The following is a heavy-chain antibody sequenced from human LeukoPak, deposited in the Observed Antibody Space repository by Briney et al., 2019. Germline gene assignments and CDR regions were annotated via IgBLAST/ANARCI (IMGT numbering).Heavy chain of an antibody. D-gene: IGHD2-2*01. CDR1: GGTFSSYA. Sequence: SVKVSYKASGGTFSSYAISWVRQAPGQGLEWMGGIIPIFGTANYAQKFQGRVTITADKSTSTAYMELSSLRSEDTAVYYCARGAVIVPAAMTIYYYYYYMDVWGKGTTVTVSS. V-gene: IGHV1-69*06. J-gene: IGHJ6*03. CDR2: IIPIFGTA. CDR3: ARGAVIVPAAMTIYYYYYYMDV.